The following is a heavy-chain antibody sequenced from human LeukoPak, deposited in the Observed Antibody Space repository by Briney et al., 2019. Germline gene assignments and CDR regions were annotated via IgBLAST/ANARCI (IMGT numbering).Heavy chain of an antibody. V-gene: IGHV3-48*03. Sequence: GGSLRLSCAASGFTFSSYEMNWVRQAPGKGLEGVSYISISGSTIYYADSVKGRFTISRDNAKNSLYLQMNSLRAEDTAVYYCARLWFGELLLYGMDVWGKGTTVTVSS. CDR1: GFTFSSYE. D-gene: IGHD3-10*01. CDR3: ARLWFGELLLYGMDV. J-gene: IGHJ6*04. CDR2: ISISGSTI.